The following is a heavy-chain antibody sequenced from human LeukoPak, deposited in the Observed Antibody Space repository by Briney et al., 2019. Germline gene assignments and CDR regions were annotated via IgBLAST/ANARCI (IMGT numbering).Heavy chain of an antibody. J-gene: IGHJ4*02. V-gene: IGHV4-59*01. Sequence: SETLSLTCTVSGGSISSYYWSWIRQPPGKGLEWIGYIYYSASTNYNPSLKSRVTISVDTSKNQFSLKLSSVTAADTAVYYCARVAASGDTLDYWGQGTLVTVSS. CDR1: GGSISSYY. CDR3: ARVAASGDTLDY. D-gene: IGHD1-14*01. CDR2: IYYSAST.